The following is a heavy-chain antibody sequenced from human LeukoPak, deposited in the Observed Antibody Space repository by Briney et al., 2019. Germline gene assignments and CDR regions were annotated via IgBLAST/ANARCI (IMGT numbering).Heavy chain of an antibody. J-gene: IGHJ4*02. CDR3: ARELRGYSSGYSHYFDY. V-gene: IGHV1-18*01. Sequence: GASVKVSCKASGYTFTSYGISWVRQAPGQGLEWMGWISAYNGNTNYAHKLQGRVTMTPDTSTSTAYMELRSLRSDDTAVYYCARELRGYSSGYSHYFDYWGQGTLVTVSS. CDR2: ISAYNGNT. D-gene: IGHD5-18*01. CDR1: GYTFTSYG.